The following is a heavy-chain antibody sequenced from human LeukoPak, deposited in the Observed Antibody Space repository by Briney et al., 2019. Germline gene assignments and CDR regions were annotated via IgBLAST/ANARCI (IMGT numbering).Heavy chain of an antibody. Sequence: GGSLRLSCAASGFTFSSYAMSWVRQAPGKGLEWVSGISGSGGDTDYADSVKGRFTISRDNSKNTLYLQMNSLRDEDTAVYYCAREINWVNDYWGQGTLVTVSS. CDR3: AREINWVNDY. V-gene: IGHV3-23*01. J-gene: IGHJ4*02. CDR2: ISGSGGDT. D-gene: IGHD7-27*01. CDR1: GFTFSSYA.